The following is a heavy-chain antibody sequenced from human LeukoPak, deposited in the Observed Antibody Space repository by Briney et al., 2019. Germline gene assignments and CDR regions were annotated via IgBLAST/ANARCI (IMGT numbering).Heavy chain of an antibody. V-gene: IGHV3-30*02. Sequence: PGGSLRLSCAVSGFTLSNYGMHWVRQAPGKGPEWVAFIRHDGSNTNYADSVKGRFTISRDNAKNSLYLQMNSLRAEDTAVYYCARDHPHLRYFREMHRNAFDIWGQGTMVTVSS. J-gene: IGHJ3*02. CDR2: IRHDGSNT. D-gene: IGHD3-9*01. CDR3: ARDHPHLRYFREMHRNAFDI. CDR1: GFTLSNYG.